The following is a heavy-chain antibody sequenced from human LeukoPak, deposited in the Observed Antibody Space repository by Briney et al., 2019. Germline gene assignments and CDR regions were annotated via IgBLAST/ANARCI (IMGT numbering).Heavy chain of an antibody. Sequence: PGGSLRLSCTASGFTFSSYAMSWVRQAPGKGLEWVSAISGSGGSTYYADSVKGRFTISRDNSKNTLYLQMNSLRAEDTAVYYCAKALVGVGAMYFDYWGQGTLVTVSS. CDR3: AKALVGVGAMYFDY. D-gene: IGHD1-26*01. CDR1: GFTFSSYA. V-gene: IGHV3-23*01. CDR2: ISGSGGST. J-gene: IGHJ4*02.